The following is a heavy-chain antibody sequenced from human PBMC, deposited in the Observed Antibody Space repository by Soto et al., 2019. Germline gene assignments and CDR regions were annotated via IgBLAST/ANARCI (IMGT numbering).Heavy chain of an antibody. Sequence: QVQLVESGGGVVQPGRSLRLSCAASGFTFSSYGMHWVRQAPDKGLEWVAVIYDGSNKYYADSVKGRLTISRDNSKNTLYLQMNSLRAEDTAVYYCAKEIWSGPMDVWGQGTTVTVSS. J-gene: IGHJ6*02. CDR2: IYDGSNK. CDR1: GFTFSSYG. D-gene: IGHD3-3*01. V-gene: IGHV3-30*18. CDR3: AKEIWSGPMDV.